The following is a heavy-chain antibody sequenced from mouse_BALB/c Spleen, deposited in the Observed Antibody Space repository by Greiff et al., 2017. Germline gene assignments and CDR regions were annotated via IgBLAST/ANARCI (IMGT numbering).Heavy chain of an antibody. V-gene: IGHV1-80*01. Sequence: VQLQQSGAELVRPGSSVKISCKASGYAFSSYWMNWVKQRPGQGLEWIGQIYPGDGDTTYNEKFQGKATLTADKSSSTAYMQLSSLTSEDSAVYFGERSDGNDYYAMDYWGQGTSVTVSS. CDR3: ERSDGNDYYAMDY. J-gene: IGHJ4*01. CDR1: GYAFSSYW. D-gene: IGHD2-1*01. CDR2: IYPGDGDT.